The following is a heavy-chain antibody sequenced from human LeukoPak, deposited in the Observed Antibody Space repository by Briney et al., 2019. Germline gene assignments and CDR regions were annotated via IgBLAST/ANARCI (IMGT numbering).Heavy chain of an antibody. V-gene: IGHV4-34*01. Sequence: SETLSLTCAVYGGSFSGYYWSWIRQPPGKGLEWIGEINHSGSTNYNPSLKSRVTISVDTSKNQFSLKLSSVTAADTAVYYCARGPTYYDFWSGYQRAHYFDYWGQGTLVTVSS. D-gene: IGHD3-3*01. CDR2: INHSGST. CDR3: ARGPTYYDFWSGYQRAHYFDY. J-gene: IGHJ4*02. CDR1: GGSFSGYY.